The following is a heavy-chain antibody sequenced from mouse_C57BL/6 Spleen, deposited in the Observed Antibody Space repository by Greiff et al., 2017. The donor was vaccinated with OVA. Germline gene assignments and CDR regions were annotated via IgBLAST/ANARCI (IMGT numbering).Heavy chain of an antibody. CDR1: GYTFTDSY. J-gene: IGHJ2*01. CDR2: INPYNGGT. Sequence: VQLQQSGPVLVKPGASVKMSCKASGYTFTDSYMNWVKQSHGKSLEWIGVINPYNGGTSYNQKFKGKATLTVDKSSSTAYMELNSLTSEDSAVYDCARDYSNYPFDYWGQGTTLTVSS. CDR3: ARDYSNYPFDY. V-gene: IGHV1-19*01. D-gene: IGHD2-5*01.